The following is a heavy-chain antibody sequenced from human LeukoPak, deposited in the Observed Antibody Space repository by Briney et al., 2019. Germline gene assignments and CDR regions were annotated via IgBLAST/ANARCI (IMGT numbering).Heavy chain of an antibody. D-gene: IGHD2-2*01. Sequence: GGSLRLSCTASGFTFGDYAMSWFRQAPGKGLEWAGFIRSKAYGGTTEYAASVKGRFTISRDDSKSIAYLQMSSLKTEDTAVYYCARESPAMTGYYYYGMDVWGQGTMVTVSS. CDR2: IRSKAYGGTT. J-gene: IGHJ6*02. CDR3: ARESPAMTGYYYYGMDV. CDR1: GFTFGDYA. V-gene: IGHV3-49*03.